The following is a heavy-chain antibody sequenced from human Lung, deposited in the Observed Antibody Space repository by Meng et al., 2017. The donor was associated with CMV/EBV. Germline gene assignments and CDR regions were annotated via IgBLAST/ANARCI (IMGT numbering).Heavy chain of an antibody. V-gene: IGHV4-59*01. CDR1: GGSISSYY. D-gene: IGHD3-3*01. J-gene: IGHJ6*02. Sequence: SCTVSGGSISSYYWSWIRQPPGKGLEWIGYIYYSGSTNYNPSLKSRVTISVDTSKNQFSLKLSSVTAADTAVYYCARGGYYDFWSGYSYYYYYGMDVWXQGTTVTVSS. CDR3: ARGGYYDFWSGYSYYYYYGMDV. CDR2: IYYSGST.